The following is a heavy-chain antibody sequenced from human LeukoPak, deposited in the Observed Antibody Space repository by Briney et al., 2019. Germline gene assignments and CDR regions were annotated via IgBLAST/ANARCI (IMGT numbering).Heavy chain of an antibody. V-gene: IGHV4-38-2*01. J-gene: IGHJ5*02. CDR1: GYSISSGYY. CDR2: IYHSGST. Sequence: SETLSLTCAVSGYSISSGYYWGWIRRPPGKGLEWIGSIYHSGSTYYNPSLKSRVTISVDTSKNQFSLKLSSVTAADTAVYYCARHLGYCSSTSCYSSWFDPWGQGTLVTVSS. CDR3: ARHLGYCSSTSCYSSWFDP. D-gene: IGHD2-2*01.